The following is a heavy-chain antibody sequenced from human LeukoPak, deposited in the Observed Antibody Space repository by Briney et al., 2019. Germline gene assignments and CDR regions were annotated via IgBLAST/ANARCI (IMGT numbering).Heavy chain of an antibody. CDR3: VRDWEY. J-gene: IGHJ4*02. CDR1: GFTVSFNY. D-gene: IGHD1-26*01. Sequence: GGSLRLSCVAPGFTVSFNYMSWVRQAPGKGLEWVSAIYSGGGTYYADSVRGRFSISRDNFRDTLFLQMNSLRVEVTAVYYCVRDWEYWGQGTLVTVSS. V-gene: IGHV3-66*01. CDR2: IYSGGGT.